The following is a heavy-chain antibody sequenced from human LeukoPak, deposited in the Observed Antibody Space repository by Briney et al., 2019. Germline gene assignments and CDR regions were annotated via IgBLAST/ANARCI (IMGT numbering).Heavy chain of an antibody. Sequence: PGGSLRLSCAASGFTFSSYAMHWVRQAPGKGLEWVAIISYHGSNKYYADSVEGRFTISRDNSKNTLFLQMNSLRAEDTAVYYCASLWGGDWNDDDYFDYWGQGTLVTVSS. V-gene: IGHV3-30*04. CDR1: GFTFSSYA. CDR2: ISYHGSNK. CDR3: ASLWGGDWNDDDYFDY. D-gene: IGHD1-1*01. J-gene: IGHJ4*02.